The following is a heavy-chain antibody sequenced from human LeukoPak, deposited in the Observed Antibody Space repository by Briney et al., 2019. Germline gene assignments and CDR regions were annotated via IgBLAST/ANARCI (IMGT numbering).Heavy chain of an antibody. CDR1: GYSFTSYW. D-gene: IGHD3-10*01. CDR3: AGLIAGYGSGSYYLDY. CDR2: IYPGDSDT. V-gene: IGHV5-51*01. Sequence: GESLKISCKGSGYSFTSYWIGWVRQMPGKGLEWMGIIYPGDSDTRYSPSFQGQVTISADKSISTAYLQWSSLKASDTAMYYCAGLIAGYGSGSYYLDYWGQGTLVTVSS. J-gene: IGHJ4*02.